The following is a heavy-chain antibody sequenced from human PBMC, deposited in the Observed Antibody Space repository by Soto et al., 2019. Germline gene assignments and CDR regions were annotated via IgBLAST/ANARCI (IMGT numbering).Heavy chain of an antibody. D-gene: IGHD1-26*01. Sequence: SLSLSSTSSGPTVPSLDMSWVRQAPGKGLEWVSGMSGSGATTYYANSVKGRFTVSRDNAKNTLYLQINSLRAEDTAVYYCAKRGSGSYFDYWGQGT. CDR2: MSGSGATT. V-gene: IGHV3-23*01. CDR1: GPTVPSLD. J-gene: IGHJ4*02. CDR3: AKRGSGSYFDY.